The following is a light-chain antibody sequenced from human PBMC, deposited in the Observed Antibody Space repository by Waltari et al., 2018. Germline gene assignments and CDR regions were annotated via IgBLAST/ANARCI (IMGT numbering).Light chain of an antibody. V-gene: IGKV3-20*01. CDR3: QQFGNSLFT. Sequence: EIVLTQSPGTLSLSPGERATLSCRASQTVSSIDLAWYQQKPGPAPRLLVYAASSRATGIPDRFSGSGYGTDFTLTISRLEPEDFAVYYCQQFGNSLFTFGQGTRLEIK. CDR2: AAS. J-gene: IGKJ5*01. CDR1: QTVSSID.